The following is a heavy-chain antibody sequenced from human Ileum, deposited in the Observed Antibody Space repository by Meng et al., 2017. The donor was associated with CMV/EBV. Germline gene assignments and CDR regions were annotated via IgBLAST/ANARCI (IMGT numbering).Heavy chain of an antibody. CDR3: ARQKFGSWGLDY. D-gene: IGHD7-27*01. CDR1: GASNSTGSSY. CDR2: IYTSGTT. J-gene: IGHJ4*02. V-gene: IGHV4-61*02. Sequence: HVQVQVSGPGEVQTSQTSSLNVSVYGASNSTGSSYWTWMRQPAGKGLEWIGRIYTSGTTNYNPHLNSRVTISVDTSKNQFSLQLNSVTAADTAVYYCARQKFGSWGLDYWGQGTLVTVSS.